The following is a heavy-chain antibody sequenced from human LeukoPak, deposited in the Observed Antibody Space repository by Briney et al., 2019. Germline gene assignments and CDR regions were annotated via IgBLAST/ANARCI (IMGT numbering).Heavy chain of an antibody. CDR2: IIPIFGTT. CDR1: GGTFSSYA. Sequence: GASVKVSCKASGGTFSSYAISWVRQAPGQGLEWMGGIIPIFGTTNYAQKFQGRVTITADESTSTAYMELSSLRSEDTAVYYCAIAFGELYVFDYWGQGTLVTVSS. CDR3: AIAFGELYVFDY. V-gene: IGHV1-69*13. D-gene: IGHD3-10*01. J-gene: IGHJ4*02.